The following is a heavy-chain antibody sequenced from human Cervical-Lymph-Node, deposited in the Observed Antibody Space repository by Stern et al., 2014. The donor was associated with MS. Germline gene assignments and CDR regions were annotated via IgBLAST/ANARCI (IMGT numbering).Heavy chain of an antibody. CDR1: GGTAYSYY. J-gene: IGHJ5*02. CDR2: ISYTGST. CDR3: ARQRYGGDPMFDL. V-gene: IGHV4-59*02. Sequence: QDKLQESGPGLVKPSETLSLTCTVSGGTAYSYYWDWIRQPPGKGLEWMGNISYTGSTIYTPSLESRVTLSVDPSKNQFSLKLTSVTAADTAVYFCARQRYGGDPMFDLWGQGTRVTVSS. D-gene: IGHD4-23*01.